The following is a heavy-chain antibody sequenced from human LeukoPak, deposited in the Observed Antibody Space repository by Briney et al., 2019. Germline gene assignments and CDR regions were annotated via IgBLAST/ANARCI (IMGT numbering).Heavy chain of an antibody. D-gene: IGHD3-10*01. CDR3: ARGGSGSS. Sequence: GGSLRLSCAASGFMFSNYWMNWVRQAPGKGLEWVATRKEDGGEKYYVDSVKGRFTISRDNAKNSLSLQMSTLRVEDTAVYYCARGGSGSSWGQGTLVTVSS. CDR2: RKEDGGEK. CDR1: GFMFSNYW. J-gene: IGHJ5*02. V-gene: IGHV3-7*04.